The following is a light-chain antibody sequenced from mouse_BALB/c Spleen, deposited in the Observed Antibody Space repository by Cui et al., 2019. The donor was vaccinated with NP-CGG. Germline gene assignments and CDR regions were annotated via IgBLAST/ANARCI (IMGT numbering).Light chain of an antibody. V-gene: IGLV1*01. CDR2: GTN. Sequence: QAVVTQQSARTTSPGETVTLTCRSSTGAVTTNNFANWVQEKPVHLFTGLIGGTNNRAPGVPARFSGSLIGDKAALTITGAQTEDEAIYFCALWYSNHWVFGGGTKLTVL. J-gene: IGLJ1*01. CDR1: TGAVTTNNF. CDR3: ALWYSNHWV.